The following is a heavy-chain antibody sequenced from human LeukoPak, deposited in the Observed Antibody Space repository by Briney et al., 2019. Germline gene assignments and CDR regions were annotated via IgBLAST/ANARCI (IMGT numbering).Heavy chain of an antibody. Sequence: ASXKVSCKASGYTFTSYDINWVRQATGQGLEWMGWMNPNSGNTGCAQKFQGRVTMTRNTSISTAYMELSSLRSEDTAVYYCAAVTYYYDSSGYYYVNWGQGTLVTVSS. D-gene: IGHD3-22*01. CDR3: AAVTYYYDSSGYYYVN. CDR2: MNPNSGNT. V-gene: IGHV1-8*01. CDR1: GYTFTSYD. J-gene: IGHJ4*02.